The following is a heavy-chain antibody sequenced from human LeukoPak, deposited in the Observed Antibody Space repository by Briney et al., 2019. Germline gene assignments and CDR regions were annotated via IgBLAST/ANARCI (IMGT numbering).Heavy chain of an antibody. D-gene: IGHD5-24*01. CDR2: MNPNSGNT. J-gene: IGHJ4*02. CDR3: ARRSGWLHEIDY. V-gene: IGHV1-8*01. Sequence: ASVKVSCKASGYTFTSYDINWVRQATGQGLEWMGWMNPNSGNTGYAQKFQGRVTMTRNTSISTAYMELSSLKASDTAMYYCARRSGWLHEIDYWGQGTLVTVSS. CDR1: GYTFTSYD.